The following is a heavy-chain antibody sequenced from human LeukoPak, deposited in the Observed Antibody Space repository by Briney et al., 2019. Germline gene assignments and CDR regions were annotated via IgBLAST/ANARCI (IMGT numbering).Heavy chain of an antibody. CDR1: GFTFSSYG. V-gene: IGHV3-30*18. CDR2: ISYDGSNK. J-gene: IGHJ4*02. D-gene: IGHD1-1*01. CDR3: AKDLTTGTLSSDC. Sequence: GGSLRLSCAASGFTFSSYGMHWVRQAPGKGLEWVAVISYDGSNKYYADSVKGRFTISRDNSKNTLYLQMNSLRAEDTAVYYCAKDLTTGTLSSDCWGQGTLVTVSS.